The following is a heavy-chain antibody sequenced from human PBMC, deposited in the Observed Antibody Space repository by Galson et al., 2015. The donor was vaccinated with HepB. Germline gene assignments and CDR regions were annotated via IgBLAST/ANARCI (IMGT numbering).Heavy chain of an antibody. D-gene: IGHD4-23*01. Sequence: ETLSLTCTVSGGSISSYYWSWIRQPPGKGLEWIGYIYYSGSTKYNPSLKSRVTISKDTSKNQFSLKLSSVTAADTAVYYCARHGIGHGGDFDHWGQGTQVTVSS. CDR1: GGSISSYY. CDR2: IYYSGST. V-gene: IGHV4-59*08. J-gene: IGHJ4*02. CDR3: ARHGIGHGGDFDH.